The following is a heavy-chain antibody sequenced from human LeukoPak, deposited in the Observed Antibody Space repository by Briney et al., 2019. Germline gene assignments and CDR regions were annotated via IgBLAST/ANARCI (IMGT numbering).Heavy chain of an antibody. CDR2: ISGSGGST. CDR1: GFTFSSYA. J-gene: IGHJ4*02. V-gene: IGHV3-23*01. D-gene: IGHD6-6*01. Sequence: GGSLRLSCAASGFTFSSYAMSWVRQAPGKGLEWVSAISGSGGSTYYADSVKGRFTISRDNSKDTLYLQMNSLRAEDTAVYYCAKSIAARPLNFDYWGQGTLVTVSS. CDR3: AKSIAARPLNFDY.